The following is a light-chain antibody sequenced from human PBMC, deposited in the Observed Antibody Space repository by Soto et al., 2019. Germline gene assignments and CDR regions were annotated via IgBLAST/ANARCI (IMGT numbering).Light chain of an antibody. CDR2: GAS. V-gene: IGKV3-20*01. Sequence: EIVLTQFPGTLSLSPGERATLSFRASQSVSSSSLAWYQQKVGRAPRVLIYGASSRATGIPDRFSGSGSGTDFTLTITRLEPEDFAVYYCQQYGSSPRTFGQGTRLEIK. J-gene: IGKJ5*01. CDR1: QSVSSSS. CDR3: QQYGSSPRT.